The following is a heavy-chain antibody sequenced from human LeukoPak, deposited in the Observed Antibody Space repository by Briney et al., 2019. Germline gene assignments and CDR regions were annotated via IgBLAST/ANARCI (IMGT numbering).Heavy chain of an antibody. CDR1: GGSISSGDYY. CDR3: ARQIYGDLYYFVY. D-gene: IGHD4-17*01. J-gene: IGHJ4*02. CDR2: IYYSGSS. V-gene: IGHV4-30-4*01. Sequence: RSSQTLSLTCTVSGGSISSGDYYWSWIRQPPGKGLEWIGYIYYSGSSYYIPSLKGRVTMSVDTSKNQFSLRLSSVTAADTAVYYCARQIYGDLYYFVYWGQGTLVTVSS.